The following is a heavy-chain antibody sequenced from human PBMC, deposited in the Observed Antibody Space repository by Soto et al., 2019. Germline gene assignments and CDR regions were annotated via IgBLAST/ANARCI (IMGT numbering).Heavy chain of an antibody. CDR3: AREDSIIIPAVSDF. J-gene: IGHJ4*02. V-gene: IGHV3-21*01. CDR2: ISKSDYT. CDR1: GFAFNNYG. Sequence: GGSLRLSCTVSGFAFNNYGINWVRQAPGKGLEWVSSISKSDYTYYSDSVKGRFTISRDNAKSSVSLQMNTLRVEDTAVYYCAREDSIIIPAVSDFWGQGTLVTVSS. D-gene: IGHD2-2*01.